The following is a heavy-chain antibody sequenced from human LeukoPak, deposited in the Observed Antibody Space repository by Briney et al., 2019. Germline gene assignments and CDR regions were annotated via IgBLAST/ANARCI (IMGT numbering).Heavy chain of an antibody. Sequence: SQTLSLTCAISGDSVSSNSAAWNWIRQSPSRGLEWLGRTYYRYKWYNDYVVSVKGRITINPETSKNQFSLQLNSVTPEDTAVYYCARDRGRLVAASFFDYWGQGTLVTVSS. D-gene: IGHD5-12*01. V-gene: IGHV6-1*01. CDR2: TYYRYKWYN. CDR1: GDSVSSNSAA. J-gene: IGHJ4*02. CDR3: ARDRGRLVAASFFDY.